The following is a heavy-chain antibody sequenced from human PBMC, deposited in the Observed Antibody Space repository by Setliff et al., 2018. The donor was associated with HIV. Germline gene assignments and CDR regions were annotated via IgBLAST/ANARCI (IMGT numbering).Heavy chain of an antibody. CDR1: GGSISTYY. V-gene: IGHV4-4*07. CDR2: IFASGST. CDR3: ARHSPSDS. Sequence: SETLSLTCTVSGGSISTYYLTWIRQPAGKGLEWIGRIFASGSTNYNPSLKSRVTMSVDTSKNQFSLRLSSVTAADTAVYFCARHSPSDSWGQGTLVTVSS. J-gene: IGHJ5*01.